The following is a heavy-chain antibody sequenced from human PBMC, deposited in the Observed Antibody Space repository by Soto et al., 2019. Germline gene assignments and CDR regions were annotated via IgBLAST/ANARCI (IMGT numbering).Heavy chain of an antibody. CDR1: GGTFSSYT. CDR3: ARDCSSTSCYAYP. J-gene: IGHJ5*02. CDR2: IIPILGIA. V-gene: IGHV1-69*08. D-gene: IGHD2-2*01. Sequence: QVQLVQSGAEVKKPGSSVKVSCKASGGTFSSYTISWVRQAPGQGLEWMGRIIPILGIANYAQKFQGRVTITADKSTSTAYMELSSLRSEDTAVYSCARDCSSTSCYAYPWGQGTLVTVSS.